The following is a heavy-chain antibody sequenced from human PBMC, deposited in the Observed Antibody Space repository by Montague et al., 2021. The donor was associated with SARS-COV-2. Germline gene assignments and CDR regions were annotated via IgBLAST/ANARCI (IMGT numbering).Heavy chain of an antibody. CDR2: INLSGST. Sequence: SETRSLTCAVYGGSFSGYYWSWIRQPPGKGLEWIGEINLSGSTNSNPSLKCRVTISVDTSTNQFSLKLSSVTAADTAVYYCARGLIVVVTAIPWYFDPWGRGTLVTVSS. J-gene: IGHJ2*01. V-gene: IGHV4-34*01. D-gene: IGHD2-21*02. CDR3: ARGLIVVVTAIPWYFDP. CDR1: GGSFSGYY.